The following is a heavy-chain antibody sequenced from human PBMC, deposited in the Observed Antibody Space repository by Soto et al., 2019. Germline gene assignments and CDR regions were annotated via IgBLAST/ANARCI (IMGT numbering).Heavy chain of an antibody. CDR1: GFTFSSYA. V-gene: IGHV3-30-3*01. D-gene: IGHD3-3*01. CDR3: ARDLMYYDFGSGFRDYYYYGMDV. J-gene: IGHJ6*02. CDR2: ISYDGSNK. Sequence: QVQLVESGGGVVQPGRSLRLSCAASGFTFSSYAMHWVRQAPGKGLEWVAVISYDGSNKYYANSVKGRFTISRDNCKNKLNLQMNRLRAEDTAVYYCARDLMYYDFGSGFRDYYYYGMDVWGQGTTVTVSS.